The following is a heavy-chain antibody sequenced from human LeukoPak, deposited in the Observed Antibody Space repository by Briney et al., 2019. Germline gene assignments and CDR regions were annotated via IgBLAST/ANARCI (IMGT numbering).Heavy chain of an antibody. CDR1: GGTFSSYA. Sequence: SVKVSCKASGGTFSSYAISWVRQAPGQGLEWMGRIIPILGIANYAQKFQGRVTITADKSTSTAYMELSSLRSEDTAVYYCARVDGYNYGGAFDIWGQGTMVTVSS. J-gene: IGHJ3*02. CDR2: IIPILGIA. CDR3: ARVDGYNYGGAFDI. V-gene: IGHV1-69*04. D-gene: IGHD5-12*01.